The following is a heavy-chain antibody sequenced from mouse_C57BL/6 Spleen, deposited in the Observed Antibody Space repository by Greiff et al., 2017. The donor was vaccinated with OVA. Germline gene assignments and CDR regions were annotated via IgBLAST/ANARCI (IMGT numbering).Heavy chain of an antibody. CDR1: GYSFTDYN. Sequence: EVKLMESGPELVKPGASVKISCKASGYSFTDYNMNWVKQSNGKSLEWIGVINPNYGTTSYNQKFKGKATLTVDQSSSTAYMQLNSLTSEDSAVYYCARERDYDAAWFAYWGQGTLVTVSA. V-gene: IGHV1-39*01. D-gene: IGHD2-4*01. CDR2: INPNYGTT. CDR3: ARERDYDAAWFAY. J-gene: IGHJ3*01.